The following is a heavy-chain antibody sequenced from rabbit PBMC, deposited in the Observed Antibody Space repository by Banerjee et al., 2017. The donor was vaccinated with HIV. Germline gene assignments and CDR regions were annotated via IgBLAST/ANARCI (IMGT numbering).Heavy chain of an antibody. D-gene: IGHD4-2*01. CDR3: AINYAADTACDL. J-gene: IGHJ4*01. CDR1: GIDFSSYYY. CDR2: ISTGSGST. Sequence: QQQLEESGGGLVKPGGTLTLTCKASGIDFSSYYYMSWVRQAPGKGLEWIAYISTGSGSTWYASWAKGRFTISKTSSTTVTLQMTSLTAADTATYFCAINYAADTACDLWGQGTLVTVS. V-gene: IGHV1S43*01.